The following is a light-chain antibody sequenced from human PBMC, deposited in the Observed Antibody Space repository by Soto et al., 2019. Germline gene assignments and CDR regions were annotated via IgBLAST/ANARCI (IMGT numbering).Light chain of an antibody. J-gene: IGLJ1*01. CDR2: EVS. CDR3: SSYTSSLAEV. Sequence: QSALTQPASVSGSPGQSITISCTGTSSDVGGYNYVSWYQQHPGKAPKLMIHEVSNRPSGVSNRFSGSKSGNTASLTISGLQAEDEADYYCSSYTSSLAEVFGIGTEVTVL. CDR1: SSDVGGYNY. V-gene: IGLV2-14*01.